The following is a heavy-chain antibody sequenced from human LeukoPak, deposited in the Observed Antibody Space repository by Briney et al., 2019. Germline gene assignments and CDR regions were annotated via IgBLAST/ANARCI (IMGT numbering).Heavy chain of an antibody. CDR2: IYYSGST. Sequence: SETLSLTCTVSGVSISSSNSYWGWIRQPPGKGLEWIGSIYYSGSTYYNPSLKSRVTISVDTSKNQFSLKLSSVTAADTAVYYCASGSSTSCYGHWGQGTLVTVSS. CDR1: GVSISSSNSY. J-gene: IGHJ4*02. V-gene: IGHV4-39*01. CDR3: ASGSSTSCYGH. D-gene: IGHD2-2*01.